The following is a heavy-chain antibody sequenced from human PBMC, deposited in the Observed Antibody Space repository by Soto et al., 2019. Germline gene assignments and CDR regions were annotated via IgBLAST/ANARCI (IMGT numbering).Heavy chain of an antibody. CDR3: AREELDIVATVFDY. CDR1: GFTFSSYW. V-gene: IGHV3-7*05. Sequence: GSLRLSCAASGFTFSSYWMSWVRQAPGKGLEWVANIKQDGSEKYYVDSVKGRFTISRDNAKNSLYLQMNSLRAEDTAVYYCAREELDIVATVFDYSGQGTLVTVSS. D-gene: IGHD5-12*01. CDR2: IKQDGSEK. J-gene: IGHJ4*02.